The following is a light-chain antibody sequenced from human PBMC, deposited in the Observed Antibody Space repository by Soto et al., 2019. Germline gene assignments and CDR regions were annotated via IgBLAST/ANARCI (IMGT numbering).Light chain of an antibody. V-gene: IGKV3-20*01. CDR3: QQYSYSPLT. Sequence: EIVLTQSPGTLSLSPGERATLSCRASQSVSSNYLAWYQQKPGQAPRLLIYGASSRATGIPDRFSGSGSGTDFTLTISRLEPEDFAVYYCQQYSYSPLTVGGGTKVEVK. CDR1: QSVSSNY. CDR2: GAS. J-gene: IGKJ4*01.